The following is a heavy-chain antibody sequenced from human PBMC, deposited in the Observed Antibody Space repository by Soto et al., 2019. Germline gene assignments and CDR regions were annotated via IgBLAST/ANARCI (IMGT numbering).Heavy chain of an antibody. V-gene: IGHV3-72*01. J-gene: IGHJ4*02. CDR2: SRDKHNRYTT. D-gene: IGHD1-26*01. CDR3: ARVGGSYSDFDY. Sequence: EVQLVESGGGLVQPGGSLRLSCAASGFTFSDYYLDWVRQAPGKGLEWVGRSRDKHNRYTTEYAASVKGRFTISRDESKKSVLLQMNRLETEDTAVYYCARVGGSYSDFDYWGQGTLVTVSS. CDR1: GFTFSDYY.